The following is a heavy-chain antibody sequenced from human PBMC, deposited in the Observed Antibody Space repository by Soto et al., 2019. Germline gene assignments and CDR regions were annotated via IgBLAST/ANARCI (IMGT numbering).Heavy chain of an antibody. CDR3: AKGRDFDWLLFANGMDV. V-gene: IGHV3-23*01. Sequence: EVQLLESGGGLVQPGGSLRLSCAASGFTFSSYAMSWVRQAPGKGLEWVSAISGSGGSTYYADSVKGRFTISRDNSKNTLYQHMNSLRAEDTAVYYCAKGRDFDWLLFANGMDVWGQGTTVTVSS. CDR1: GFTFSSYA. D-gene: IGHD3-9*01. CDR2: ISGSGGST. J-gene: IGHJ6*02.